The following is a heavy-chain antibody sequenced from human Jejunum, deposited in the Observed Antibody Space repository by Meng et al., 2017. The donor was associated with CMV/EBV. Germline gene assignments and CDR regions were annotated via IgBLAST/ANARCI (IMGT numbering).Heavy chain of an antibody. D-gene: IGHD6-6*01. Sequence: TFDDYAMHWVRQAPGKGLEWVSGISSNSGSIGYADSVKGRFTISRDNAKNSLYLQMNSLRAEDTALYYCAKEDSSSYYYYYGMDVWGQGTTVTVSS. V-gene: IGHV3-9*01. CDR2: ISSNSGSI. CDR3: AKEDSSSYYYYYGMDV. CDR1: TFDDYA. J-gene: IGHJ6*02.